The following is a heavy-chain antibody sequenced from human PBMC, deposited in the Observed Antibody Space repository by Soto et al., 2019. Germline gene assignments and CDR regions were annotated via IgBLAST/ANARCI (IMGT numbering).Heavy chain of an antibody. D-gene: IGHD4-17*01. CDR3: ARTMIDDYGDYDDY. V-gene: IGHV4-59*01. CDR1: GGSISSYY. J-gene: IGHJ4*02. Sequence: SETLSLTCTVSGGSISSYYWSWIRQPPGKGLEWIGYIYYSGSTNYNPSLKSRVTISVDTSKNQFSLKLSSVTAADTAVYYCARTMIDDYGDYDDYWGQGTLVTVSS. CDR2: IYYSGST.